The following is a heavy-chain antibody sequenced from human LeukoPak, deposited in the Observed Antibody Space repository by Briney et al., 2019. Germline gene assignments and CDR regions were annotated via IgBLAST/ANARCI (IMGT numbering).Heavy chain of an antibody. D-gene: IGHD3-22*01. Sequence: GGSLRLSCAASGFTFSSYEMNWVRQAPGKGLEWLSVITRGGSPYYADSVKGRFTISRDNARNTVYLQLNSLRNEDTALYYCAKEHLKYANDNRGSFDYWGQGTLVTVSS. V-gene: IGHV3-23*01. CDR3: AKEHLKYANDNRGSFDY. CDR1: GFTFSSYE. J-gene: IGHJ4*02. CDR2: ITRGGSP.